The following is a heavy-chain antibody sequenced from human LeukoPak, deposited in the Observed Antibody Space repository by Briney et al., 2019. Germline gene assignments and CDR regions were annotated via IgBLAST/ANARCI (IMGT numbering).Heavy chain of an antibody. J-gene: IGHJ5*02. D-gene: IGHD6-13*01. Sequence: GGSLRLSCAASGFSLNTYSMNWVRQAPGKGLEWISYITSSRSTIYYADSVKGRFTISRDNAKNSLYLQMDSLRAEDTAVYYCARDRVAAAGTNWFDPWGQGTLVTVSS. CDR3: ARDRVAAAGTNWFDP. CDR2: ITSSRSTI. CDR1: GFSLNTYS. V-gene: IGHV3-48*04.